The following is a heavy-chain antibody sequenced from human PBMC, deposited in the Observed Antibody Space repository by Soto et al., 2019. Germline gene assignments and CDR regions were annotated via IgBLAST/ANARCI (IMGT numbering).Heavy chain of an antibody. J-gene: IGHJ4*02. V-gene: IGHV1-18*01. CDR1: GYTFTSYG. CDR3: ARGATPLSYGDYFDY. D-gene: IGHD4-17*01. CDR2: ISAYNGNT. Sequence: QVQLVQSGAEVKKPGASVKVSCKASGYTFTSYGISWVRQAPGQGLEWMGWISAYNGNTNYAQKLQGRVTMTPDKSTSTAYMELRSLRSDDTAVYYCARGATPLSYGDYFDYWGQGTLVTVSS.